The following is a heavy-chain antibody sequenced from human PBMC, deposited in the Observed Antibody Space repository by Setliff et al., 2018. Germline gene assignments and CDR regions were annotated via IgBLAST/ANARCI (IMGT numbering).Heavy chain of an antibody. CDR1: GYPFTSYY. CDR3: ARDVGYTYGLDF. CDR2: INIGGGSA. J-gene: IGHJ4*02. D-gene: IGHD5-18*01. Sequence: ASVKVSCKASGYPFTSYYMYWLRQAPGQGPEWLGIINIGGGSASYAQKSQDRVTMTRDTSTSTVYLEVTSLTSEDTAVYYCARDVGYTYGLDFRGQGTLVTVSS. V-gene: IGHV1-46*03.